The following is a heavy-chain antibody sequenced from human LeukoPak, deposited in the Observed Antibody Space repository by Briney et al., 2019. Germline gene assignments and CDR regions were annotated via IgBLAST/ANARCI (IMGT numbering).Heavy chain of an antibody. J-gene: IGHJ4*02. CDR3: ARISSSSFSPLRFDY. V-gene: IGHV1-2*02. CDR1: GYTFTGYY. D-gene: IGHD6-6*01. CDR2: INPNSGGT. Sequence: ASVKVSCKASGYTFTGYYMHWVRQAPGQGLEWMGWINPNSGGTNYAQKFQGRVTMTRDTSISTAYMELSRLRSDDTAVYYCARISSSSFSPLRFDYWGQGTLVTVSS.